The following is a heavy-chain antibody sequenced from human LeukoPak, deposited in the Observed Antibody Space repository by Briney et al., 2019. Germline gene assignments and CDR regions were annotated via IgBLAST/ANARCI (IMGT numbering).Heavy chain of an antibody. Sequence: ASVKVSCKASGGTFSSYAISWVRQAPGQGLEWMGRIIPIFGTANYAQKFQGRVTITTDESTSTAYMELSSQRSEDTAVYYCARESALMVTDYWGQGTLVTVSS. J-gene: IGHJ4*02. D-gene: IGHD4-23*01. CDR3: ARESALMVTDY. CDR2: IIPIFGTA. CDR1: GGTFSSYA. V-gene: IGHV1-69*05.